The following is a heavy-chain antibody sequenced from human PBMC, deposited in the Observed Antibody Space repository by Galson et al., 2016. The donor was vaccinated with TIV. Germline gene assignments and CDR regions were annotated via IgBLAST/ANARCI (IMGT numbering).Heavy chain of an antibody. J-gene: IGHJ6*02. CDR3: AKDRSTAFDTHYSYYGLDV. Sequence: SVKVSCKASGGTFSGYVIKWVRQAPGQGLEWMGEIIPMFGTANYAQKFQGRVTITADESKSTAYMELSSLRPEDTAGYYRAKDRSTAFDTHYSYYGLDVWGQGTTVIVSS. CDR2: IIPMFGTA. V-gene: IGHV1-69*13. D-gene: IGHD5-18*01. CDR1: GGTFSGYV.